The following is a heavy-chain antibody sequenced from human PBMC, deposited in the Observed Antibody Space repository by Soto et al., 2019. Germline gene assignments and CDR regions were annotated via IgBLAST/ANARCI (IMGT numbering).Heavy chain of an antibody. V-gene: IGHV4-39*01. CDR3: MLGSGWKEFDY. Sequence: PSETLSLTCTVSGGSITSSSYYWGWIRQPPGKGLEWIGSIYYTGSTYYNPSLKSRVTISVDTSKNQFSLKLRSVTAADTAVYYCMLGSGWKEFDYWGQGTLVTVSS. CDR2: IYYTGST. J-gene: IGHJ4*02. D-gene: IGHD3-22*01. CDR1: GGSITSSSYY.